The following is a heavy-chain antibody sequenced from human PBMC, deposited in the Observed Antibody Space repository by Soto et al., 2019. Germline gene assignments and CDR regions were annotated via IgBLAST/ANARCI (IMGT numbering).Heavy chain of an antibody. CDR3: AKDPYDKIWGSYVRYFDH. D-gene: IGHD3-16*01. V-gene: IGHV3-23*01. CDR2: ISGSGDTT. CDR1: GFTFISYA. J-gene: IGHJ4*02. Sequence: EVQLLESGGGLVQPGGSLRLSCTASGFTFISYAMSWVRQSPGKGLEWVSAISGSGDTTYDADSVKGRFTISRDNSKNTLYLQMNSLRAEDTAVYFCAKDPYDKIWGSYVRYFDHWGQGTLVTVSS.